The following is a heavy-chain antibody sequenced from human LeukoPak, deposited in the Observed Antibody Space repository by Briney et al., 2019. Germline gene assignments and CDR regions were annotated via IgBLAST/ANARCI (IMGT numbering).Heavy chain of an antibody. CDR2: INPNSGGT. V-gene: IGHV1-2*02. J-gene: IGHJ5*02. Sequence: ASVKVSCKASGYTFTGYCMHWVRQAPGQGLEWMGWINPNSGGTNYAQKFQGRVTMTRDTSISTAYMELSRLRSDDTAVYYCARDLKLAYCGGDCYSVPDWFDPWGQGTLVTVSS. CDR3: ARDLKLAYCGGDCYSVPDWFDP. CDR1: GYTFTGYC. D-gene: IGHD2-21*02.